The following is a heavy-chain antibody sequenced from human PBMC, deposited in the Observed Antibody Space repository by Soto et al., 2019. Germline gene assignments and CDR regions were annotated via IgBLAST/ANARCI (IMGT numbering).Heavy chain of an antibody. Sequence: SETLSLTCTVSGGSISSYYWSWIRQPPGKGLEWIGYIYYSGSTNYNPSLKSRVTISVDTSKNQFSLKLSSVTAADSAVYYCARVFLPHIVVVVAATPVSMLGGFDPWGPGALVTVSS. CDR1: GGSISSYY. CDR3: ARVFLPHIVVVVAATPVSMLGGFDP. CDR2: IYYSGST. D-gene: IGHD2-15*01. J-gene: IGHJ5*02. V-gene: IGHV4-59*01.